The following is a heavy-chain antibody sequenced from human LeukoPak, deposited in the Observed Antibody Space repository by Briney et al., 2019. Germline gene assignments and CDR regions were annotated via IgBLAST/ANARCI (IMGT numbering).Heavy chain of an antibody. Sequence: PGGSLRLSCAASGFTFSSYAMHWVRQAPGKGLEWVAVISYDGSNKYYADSVKGRFTISRDNSKNTLYLQMNSLKTEDTAVYYCTTDNTDCTSTSCYGLDYWGQGTLVTVSS. J-gene: IGHJ4*02. D-gene: IGHD2-2*01. V-gene: IGHV3-30*04. CDR3: TTDNTDCTSTSCYGLDY. CDR2: ISYDGSNK. CDR1: GFTFSSYA.